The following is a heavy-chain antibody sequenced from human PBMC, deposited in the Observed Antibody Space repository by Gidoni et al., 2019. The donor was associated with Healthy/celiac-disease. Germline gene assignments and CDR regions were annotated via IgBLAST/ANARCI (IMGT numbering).Heavy chain of an antibody. CDR3: ARYPTVVTPDWYFDL. CDR1: GYTFTSYG. D-gene: IGHD2-21*02. J-gene: IGHJ2*01. CDR2: ISAYNGNT. Sequence: QVQLVQSGAEVKKPGASVTVSCKASGYTFTSYGISWVRQAPGQGLEWMGWISAYNGNTNYAQKLQGRVTMTTDTSTSTAYMELRSLRSDDTAVYYCARYPTVVTPDWYFDLWGRGTLVTVSS. V-gene: IGHV1-18*01.